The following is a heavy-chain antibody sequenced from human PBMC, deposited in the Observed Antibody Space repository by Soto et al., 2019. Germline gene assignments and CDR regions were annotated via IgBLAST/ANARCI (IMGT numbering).Heavy chain of an antibody. J-gene: IGHJ4*02. Sequence: EVQLLESGGGLVQPGGSLRLSCAASGFTFSSYAMSWVRQAPGKGLEWVSAISSGGGSTYYADSVKGRFTISRDNSKNTRYLQMNSLRAEDTAVYYCAKGTANDPRVYDYWGQGTLVTVSS. CDR3: AKGTANDPRVYDY. CDR1: GFTFSSYA. D-gene: IGHD1-1*01. CDR2: ISSGGGST. V-gene: IGHV3-23*01.